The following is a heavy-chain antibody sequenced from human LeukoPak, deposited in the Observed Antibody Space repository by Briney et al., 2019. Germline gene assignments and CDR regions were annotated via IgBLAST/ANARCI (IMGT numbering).Heavy chain of an antibody. CDR1: GFKFGDFW. V-gene: IGHV3-7*01. Sequence: GGSLRLSCAASGFKFGDFWMAWVRQTPGKGLEWVADIKEDGSEKYYVDSVKGRFTISRDNNKNSLYLQMNSLRGDDTAVYYCARAFGVVGATNPGYWGQGTLVTVSS. CDR2: IKEDGSEK. D-gene: IGHD1-26*01. CDR3: ARAFGVVGATNPGY. J-gene: IGHJ4*02.